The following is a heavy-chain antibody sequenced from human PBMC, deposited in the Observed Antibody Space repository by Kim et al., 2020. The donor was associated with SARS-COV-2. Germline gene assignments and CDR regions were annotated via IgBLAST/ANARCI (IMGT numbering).Heavy chain of an antibody. Sequence: TSNRNPAKGQFPIPRDNSKNTLYLQMNSLRAEDTAVYYCARDGIYDAFDIWGQGTMVTVSS. D-gene: IGHD1-1*01. CDR3: ARDGIYDAFDI. V-gene: IGHV3-53*01. J-gene: IGHJ3*02. CDR2: T.